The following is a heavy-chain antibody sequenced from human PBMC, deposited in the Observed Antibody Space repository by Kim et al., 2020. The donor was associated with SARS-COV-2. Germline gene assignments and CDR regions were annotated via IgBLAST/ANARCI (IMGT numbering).Heavy chain of an antibody. CDR2: ISYDGSNK. J-gene: IGHJ6*02. V-gene: IGHV3-30-3*01. CDR3: ARGNLKVVYYGMDV. Sequence: GGSLRLSCAASGFTFSSYAMHWVRQAPGKGLEWVAVISYDGSNKYYADSVKGRFTISRDNSKNTLYLQMNSLRAEDTAVYYCARGNLKVVYYGMDVWGQGTTVTVSS. D-gene: IGHD4-4*01. CDR1: GFTFSSYA.